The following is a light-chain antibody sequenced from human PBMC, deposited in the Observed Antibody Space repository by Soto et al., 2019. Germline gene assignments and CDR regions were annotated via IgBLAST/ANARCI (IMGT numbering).Light chain of an antibody. V-gene: IGKV1-5*01. CDR1: QSISSW. CDR2: DAS. Sequence: QMTQSPSTLSASVGDRVTITCRASQSISSWLAWYQQKPGKAPKLLIYDASSLESGVPSRFSGSGSGTEFTLTISSLQPDDFATYYCQQYNSYPWAFGQGTKVDIK. J-gene: IGKJ1*01. CDR3: QQYNSYPWA.